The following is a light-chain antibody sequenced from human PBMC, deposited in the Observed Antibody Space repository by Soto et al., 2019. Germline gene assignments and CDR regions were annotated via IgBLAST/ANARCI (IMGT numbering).Light chain of an antibody. J-gene: IGKJ5*01. CDR3: KKRANWPIT. V-gene: IGKV3-11*01. CDR2: DEY. Sequence: PGESATLSCRASPSVTNFLAWYQQKHGQANRLLIYDEYNRATGIPARFSGSGSGADFTLTISSLDPEDFAVYYCKKRANWPITGGHGTRLEIK. CDR1: PSVTNF.